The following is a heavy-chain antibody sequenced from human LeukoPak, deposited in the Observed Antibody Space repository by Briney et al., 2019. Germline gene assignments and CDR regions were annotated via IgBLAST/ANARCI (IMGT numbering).Heavy chain of an antibody. CDR1: GFTFSNAW. CDR3: AKDSGSYLYYFDY. V-gene: IGHV3-23*01. D-gene: IGHD1-26*01. CDR2: ISGSGGST. Sequence: PGGSLRLSCAASGFTFSNAWMSWVRQAPGKGLEWVSAISGSGGSTYYADSVKGRFTISRDNSKNTLYLQMNSLRAEDTAVYYCAKDSGSYLYYFDYWGQGTLVTVSS. J-gene: IGHJ4*02.